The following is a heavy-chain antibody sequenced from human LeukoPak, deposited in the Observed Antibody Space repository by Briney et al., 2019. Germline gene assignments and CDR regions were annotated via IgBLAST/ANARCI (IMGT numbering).Heavy chain of an antibody. CDR3: ATGIVGTTTSNFDY. Sequence: GGSLRLSCAAAGFTFEDYAMHWVRQAPGKGLEWVSGISWNSGSIDYADSVKGRFTISRDNAKNSLYLQVNSLRAEDTALYYCATGIVGTTTSNFDYWGQGTLVTVSS. V-gene: IGHV3-9*01. J-gene: IGHJ4*02. CDR2: ISWNSGSI. D-gene: IGHD1-26*01. CDR1: GFTFEDYA.